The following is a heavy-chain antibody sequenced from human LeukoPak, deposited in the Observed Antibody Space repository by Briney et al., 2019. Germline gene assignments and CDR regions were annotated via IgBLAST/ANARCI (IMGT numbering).Heavy chain of an antibody. D-gene: IGHD4-17*01. Sequence: ASVKVSCKASGYTLTSYGISWGRQAPGQGLEGMGWIRAYNGNTNYAQRLQGRVTMTTDTSTRTAYMELRSLRSDDTAVYYCARGQTVTGTLYFDYWGQGTLVTVSS. CDR3: ARGQTVTGTLYFDY. CDR2: IRAYNGNT. CDR1: GYTLTSYG. J-gene: IGHJ4*02. V-gene: IGHV1-18*01.